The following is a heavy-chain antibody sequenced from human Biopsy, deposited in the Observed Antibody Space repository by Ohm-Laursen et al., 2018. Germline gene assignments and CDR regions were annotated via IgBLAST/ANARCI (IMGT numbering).Heavy chain of an antibody. V-gene: IGHV1-2*02. CDR2: ISPKSGGT. Sequence: SSVKVSCKASGVSFTGYYIHWVRQAPGQGLEWMGWISPKSGGTNYAQKFQGNITMTKNTSMSTAYMEMSRLRSDDTAVYYCALQSVAQMKNFDYWGQGTLVTVSS. CDR1: GVSFTGYY. J-gene: IGHJ4*02. CDR3: ALQSVAQMKNFDY. D-gene: IGHD6-19*01.